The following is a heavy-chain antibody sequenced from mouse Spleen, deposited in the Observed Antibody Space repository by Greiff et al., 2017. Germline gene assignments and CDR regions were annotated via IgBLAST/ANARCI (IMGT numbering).Heavy chain of an antibody. CDR3: ARQGLLRCYFDY. V-gene: IGHV5-9-3*01. J-gene: IGHJ2*01. Sequence: EVHLVESGGGLVKPGGSLKLSCAASGFTFSSYAMSWVRQTPEKRLEWVATISSGGSYTYYPDSVKGRFTISRDNAKNTLYLQMSSLRSEDTAMYYCARQGLLRCYFDYWGQGTTLTVSS. D-gene: IGHD1-1*01. CDR2: ISSGGSYT. CDR1: GFTFSSYA.